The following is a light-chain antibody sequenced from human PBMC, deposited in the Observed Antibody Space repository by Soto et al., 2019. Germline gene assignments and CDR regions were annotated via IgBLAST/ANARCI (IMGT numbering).Light chain of an antibody. Sequence: DIQMTQSPSTLSASVGERVTITCRASQSISSWLAWYQQKPGKAPKVLIYDASSLESGVPSRFSGRGSGTEFTLTISSLQPDDFATHYCQQYNSPYTFGQGTKLEIK. CDR2: DAS. J-gene: IGKJ2*01. V-gene: IGKV1-5*01. CDR1: QSISSW. CDR3: QQYNSPYT.